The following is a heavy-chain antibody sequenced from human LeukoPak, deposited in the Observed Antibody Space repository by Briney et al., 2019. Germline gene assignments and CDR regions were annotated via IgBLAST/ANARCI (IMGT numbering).Heavy chain of an antibody. Sequence: SETLSFTCAVYGGSFSGYYWSWIRQPPGKGLEWIGEINHSGSTNYNPSLKSRVTISVDTSKNQFSLKLSSVTAADTAVYYCARLVGERSGGSGSQQYYYYYYMDVWGKGTTVTISS. J-gene: IGHJ6*03. V-gene: IGHV4-34*01. CDR2: INHSGST. D-gene: IGHD3-10*01. CDR1: GGSFSGYY. CDR3: ARLVGERSGGSGSQQYYYYYYMDV.